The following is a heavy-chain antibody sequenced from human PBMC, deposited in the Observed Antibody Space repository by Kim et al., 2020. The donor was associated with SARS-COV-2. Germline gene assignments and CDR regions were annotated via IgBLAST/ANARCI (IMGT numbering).Heavy chain of an antibody. D-gene: IGHD1-20*01. Sequence: KLQGRVTLTTDTSTSTAYMELRSLRSDDTAVYYCARTNDNWNLTPGYFDYWGQGTLVTVSS. CDR3: ARTNDNWNLTPGYFDY. V-gene: IGHV1-18*01. J-gene: IGHJ4*02.